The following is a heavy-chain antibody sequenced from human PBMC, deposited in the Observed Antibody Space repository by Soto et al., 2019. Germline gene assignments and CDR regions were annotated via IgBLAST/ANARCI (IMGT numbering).Heavy chain of an antibody. CDR3: ARNITSGDY. CDR2: INPSGGST. V-gene: IGHV1-46*01. CDR1: GYIFTNYY. D-gene: IGHD1-20*01. J-gene: IGHJ4*02. Sequence: QVQLVQSGAEVKNPGASVKLSCKASGYIFTNYYIHWVRQAPGQGLEWMAIINPSGGSTNYAQKFQGSVPLARDTVTNTVYMELSPLRSEDTASFNRARNITSGDYGAEGTLVTAS.